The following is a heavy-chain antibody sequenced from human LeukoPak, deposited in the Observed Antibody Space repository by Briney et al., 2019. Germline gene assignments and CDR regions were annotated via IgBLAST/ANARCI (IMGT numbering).Heavy chain of an antibody. Sequence: GGSLRLSCAASGFTFSSYAMSWVRQAPGKGLEWVSAISGSGGSTYYADSVKGRFTISRDNSKNTLYLQMNSLRAEDTAVYYWAKETWYSSGWYEGFDYWGQGTLVTVSS. V-gene: IGHV3-23*01. D-gene: IGHD6-19*01. CDR2: ISGSGGST. CDR3: AKETWYSSGWYEGFDY. J-gene: IGHJ4*02. CDR1: GFTFSSYA.